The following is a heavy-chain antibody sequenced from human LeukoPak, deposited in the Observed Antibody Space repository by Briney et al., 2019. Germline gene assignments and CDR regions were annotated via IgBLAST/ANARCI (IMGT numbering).Heavy chain of an antibody. D-gene: IGHD1-26*01. J-gene: IGHJ4*02. CDR3: ARDEVGAVY. V-gene: IGHV4-30-2*01. CDR2: IYHSGST. Sequence: SETLSLTCTVSGGSISSGGYYWSWIRQPPGKGLEWIGYIYHSGSTYYNPSLKSRVTISVDRSKNQFSLKLSSVTAADTAVYYCARDEVGAVYWGQGTLVTVSS. CDR1: GGSISSGGYY.